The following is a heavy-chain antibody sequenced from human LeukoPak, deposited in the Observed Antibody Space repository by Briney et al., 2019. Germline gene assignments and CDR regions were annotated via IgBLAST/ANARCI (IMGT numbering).Heavy chain of an antibody. D-gene: IGHD2-2*01. V-gene: IGHV3-30-3*01. CDR1: GFTFSSYA. J-gene: IGHJ6*04. CDR2: ISYDGSNK. Sequence: PGGSLRLSCAASGFTFSSYAMHWVRQAPGKGLEWVAVISYDGSNKYYADSVKGRFTISRDNSKNTLYLQMNSLRAEDTAVYYCAKVVVPAAMSYYYYGMDVWGKGTTVTVSS. CDR3: AKVVVPAAMSYYYYGMDV.